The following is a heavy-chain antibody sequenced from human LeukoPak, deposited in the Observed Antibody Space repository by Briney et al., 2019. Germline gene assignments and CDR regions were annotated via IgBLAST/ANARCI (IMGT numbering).Heavy chain of an antibody. Sequence: PSETLSLTCTVSGGSISSNSYYWGWIRQPPGKGLEWIGSIFYSGTTYHNPSLKSRVTISVDTSKNQFSLKLNSVTAADTAVYYCARRGYCSGGSCYVSYWGQGTLVTVSS. D-gene: IGHD2-15*01. J-gene: IGHJ4*02. V-gene: IGHV4-39*01. CDR3: ARRGYCSGGSCYVSY. CDR1: GGSISSNSYY. CDR2: IFYSGTT.